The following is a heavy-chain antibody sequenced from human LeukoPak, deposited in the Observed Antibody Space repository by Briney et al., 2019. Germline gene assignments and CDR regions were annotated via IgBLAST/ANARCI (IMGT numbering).Heavy chain of an antibody. D-gene: IGHD5-18*01. Sequence: GASVKVSCKASGGTLSSYAISWVRQAPGQRREWMGRIIPIFGTANYAQKFQGRVTITTDESTSTAYMELSSLRSEDTAVYYCARDRYSYGYFDYWGQGTLVTVSS. CDR2: IIPIFGTA. J-gene: IGHJ4*02. CDR3: ARDRYSYGYFDY. V-gene: IGHV1-69*05. CDR1: GGTLSSYA.